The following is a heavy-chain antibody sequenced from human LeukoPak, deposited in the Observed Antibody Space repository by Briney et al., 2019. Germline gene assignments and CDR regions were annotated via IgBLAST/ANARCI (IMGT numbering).Heavy chain of an antibody. CDR1: GFIFSHYG. J-gene: IGHJ4*02. D-gene: IGHD2-21*01. CDR2: IQNDASTR. Sequence: GGSLRLSCTASGFIFSHYGMHWVRQAPGKGLEWVAVIQNDASTRNYVDSVKGRFTISRDNSENTVFLQMVSLRVEDTAVYYCARELSQIVWGGLDYGGQGTLVSVSS. CDR3: ARELSQIVWGGLDY. V-gene: IGHV3-33*05.